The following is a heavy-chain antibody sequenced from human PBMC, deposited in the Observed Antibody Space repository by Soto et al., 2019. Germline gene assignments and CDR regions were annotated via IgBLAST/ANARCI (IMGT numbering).Heavy chain of an antibody. CDR2: ISAYNGNT. V-gene: IGHV1-18*04. Sequence: ASVKVSCKASGYTFTSCGISWVRQAPGQGLEGMGWISAYNGNTNYAQKLQGRVTMTTDTSTSTDYMEMSSLRSEDTAVYYCARLDSSSWYTWFDHWGQGTLVTVSS. CDR3: ARLDSSSWYTWFDH. CDR1: GYTFTSCG. D-gene: IGHD6-13*01. J-gene: IGHJ5*02.